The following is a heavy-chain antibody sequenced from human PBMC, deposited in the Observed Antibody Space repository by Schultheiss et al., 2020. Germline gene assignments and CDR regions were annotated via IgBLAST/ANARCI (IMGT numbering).Heavy chain of an antibody. CDR2: ISSDGSNT. CDR1: GFTFSSYA. V-gene: IGHV3-74*01. D-gene: IGHD5-12*01. Sequence: GGSLRLSCAASGFTFSSYAMSWVRQAPGKGLEWVSRISSDGSNTRYADSVEGRFTISRDNAKNSLYLQMNSLRAEDTAVYYCASTTTHGDTGYDLGRVWGQGTLVTVSS. CDR3: ASTTTHGDTGYDLGRV. J-gene: IGHJ4*02.